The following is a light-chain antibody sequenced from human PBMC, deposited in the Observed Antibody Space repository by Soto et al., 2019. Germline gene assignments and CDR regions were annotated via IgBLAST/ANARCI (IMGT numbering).Light chain of an antibody. Sequence: DIQMTQSPSTLSASVGDRVTITCRASQSISSQLAWYQQKPGKAPKLLIYDASSLESGVPSRFSGSGSGTEFTLTISSLQPDDFATYYCQQYSDYPRTLGQGTKVDIK. J-gene: IGKJ1*01. V-gene: IGKV1-5*01. CDR3: QQYSDYPRT. CDR1: QSISSQ. CDR2: DAS.